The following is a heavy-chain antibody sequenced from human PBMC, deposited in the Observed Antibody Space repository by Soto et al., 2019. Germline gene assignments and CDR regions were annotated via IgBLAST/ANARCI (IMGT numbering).Heavy chain of an antibody. CDR3: ARVSGSDYYGMDV. CDR2: IYHSGST. J-gene: IGHJ6*02. CDR1: GGSISSSNC. Sequence: QVQLQESGPGLVKPSGTLSLTCAVSGGSISSSNCWSWVRQPPGKGLEWIGEIYHSGSTNFNPSLKSRVTISVDKSKNQFSLKRNSVTAADTAVYYCARVSGSDYYGMDVWGQGTTVTVSS. V-gene: IGHV4-4*02.